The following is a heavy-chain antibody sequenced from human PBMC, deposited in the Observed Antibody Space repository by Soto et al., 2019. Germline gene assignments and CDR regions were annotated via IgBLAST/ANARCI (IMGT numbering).Heavy chain of an antibody. CDR1: GYTFTSYA. CDR3: ARAVALGADFDY. V-gene: IGHV1-3*01. J-gene: IGHJ4*02. CDR2: INAGNGNT. Sequence: ASVKVSCKASGYTFTSYAMHWVRQAPGQRLEWMGWINAGNGNTKYSQKFQGRVTITRDTSASTAYMELSSLRSEDTAVYYCARAVALGADFDYWGQGTLVTVSS. D-gene: IGHD5-12*01.